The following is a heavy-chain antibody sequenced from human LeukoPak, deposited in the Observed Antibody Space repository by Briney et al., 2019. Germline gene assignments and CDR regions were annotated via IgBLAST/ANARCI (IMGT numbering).Heavy chain of an antibody. CDR2: TRNEANIYTT. CDR1: GFIFSDHY. V-gene: IGHV3-72*01. D-gene: IGHD1-26*01. J-gene: IGHJ3*01. Sequence: GGSLRLSCAASGFIFSDHYMDWVRQAPGKGLEWVGRTRNEANIYTTKYAASVKGRFTISRDDSKNSLYLQMNSLKTEDTAVYYCASPVGATTVRAFDVWGQGTMVTVSS. CDR3: ASPVGATTVRAFDV.